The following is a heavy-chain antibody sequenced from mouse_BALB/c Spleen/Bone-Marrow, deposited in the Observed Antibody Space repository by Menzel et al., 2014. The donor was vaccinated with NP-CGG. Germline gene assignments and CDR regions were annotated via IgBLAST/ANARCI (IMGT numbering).Heavy chain of an antibody. J-gene: IGHJ1*01. V-gene: IGHV2-9*02. CDR3: ARDRFDV. Sequence: VQVVESGPGLVAPSQSLSITCTVSEFSLTSYGVHWVRQPPGKGLEWLGVIWAGGSTNYNSALMSRLSISKDNSKSQVFLKMNSLQTDDTAMYYCARDRFDVWGAGTTVTVSS. CDR2: IWAGGST. CDR1: EFSLTSYG.